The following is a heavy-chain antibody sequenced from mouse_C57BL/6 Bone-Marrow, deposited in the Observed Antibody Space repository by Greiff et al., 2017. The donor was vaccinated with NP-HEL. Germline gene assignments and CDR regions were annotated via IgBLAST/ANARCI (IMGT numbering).Heavy chain of an antibody. V-gene: IGHV6-3*01. CDR2: IRLKSDNYAT. D-gene: IGHD4-1*02. CDR3: SSTGYDAMDY. J-gene: IGHJ4*01. CDR1: GFTFSNYW. Sequence: EVKVEESGGGLVQPGGSMKLSCVASGFTFSNYWMNWVRQSPEKGLEWVAQIRLKSDNYATHYAESVKGRFTISRDDSKSIVYLQMNNLRAEDTGIYYCSSTGYDAMDYWGQATSVTVSS.